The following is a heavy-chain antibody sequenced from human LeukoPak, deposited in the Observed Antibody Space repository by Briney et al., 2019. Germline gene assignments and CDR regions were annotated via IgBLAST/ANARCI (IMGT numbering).Heavy chain of an antibody. CDR1: GGSISGYY. Sequence: PSETLSLTCSVSGGSISGYYWDWIRQPPGKRLEWIGFIHSSGDTHYSPSLESRVTMSVDTSKNQFSLKLTSVSAGDTAVYYCARHHRSTNGGTCFDYWGQGTLVTVSS. CDR2: IHSSGDT. CDR3: ARHHRSTNGGTCFDY. D-gene: IGHD2-8*01. V-gene: IGHV4-4*09. J-gene: IGHJ4*02.